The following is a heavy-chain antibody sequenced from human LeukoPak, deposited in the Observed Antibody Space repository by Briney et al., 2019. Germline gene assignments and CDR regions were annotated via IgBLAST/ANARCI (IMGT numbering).Heavy chain of an antibody. V-gene: IGHV4-39*01. J-gene: IGHJ4*02. CDR2: IYYSGST. D-gene: IGHD2/OR15-2a*01. Sequence: SETLSLTCTVSGGSISSSSYYWGWIRQPPGKGLEWIGSIYYSGSTYYNPSLKSRVTISVDTSKNQFSLRLSSVTAADTAVYYCAGHHPRNTVDFWGQGTLVTVSS. CDR1: GGSISSSSYY. CDR3: AGHHPRNTVDF.